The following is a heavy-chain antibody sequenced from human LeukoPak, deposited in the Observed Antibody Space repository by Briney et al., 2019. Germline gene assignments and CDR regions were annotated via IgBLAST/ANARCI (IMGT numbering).Heavy chain of an antibody. Sequence: PGGSLRLSCAASGFTFSRYRMHWVRQVPGKGLVWVSRINPDESDTTSADSVKGRFTISRDNSKNTLYLQMGSLRAEDMAVYYCAREGIVGALHYWGQGTLATVSS. CDR1: GFTFSRYR. CDR2: INPDESDT. J-gene: IGHJ4*02. CDR3: AREGIVGALHY. D-gene: IGHD1-26*01. V-gene: IGHV3-74*01.